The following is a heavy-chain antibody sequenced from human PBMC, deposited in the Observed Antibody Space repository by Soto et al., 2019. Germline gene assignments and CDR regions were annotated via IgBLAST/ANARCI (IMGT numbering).Heavy chain of an antibody. J-gene: IGHJ6*04. Sequence: VSLRLSCAASGFTFSNSWMACVRQAPGKGLEWVANIKEDGSEKYYVDSLKGRFAISRDNAKNSLYLQMTGLRADDTAVYFCAREARPDALRDLLIRQRAKIWGGDPSRGIGHYYYGMEFWGEGTKDTVSS. CDR2: IKEDGSEK. V-gene: IGHV3-7*03. D-gene: IGHD2-21*02. CDR1: GFTFSNSW. CDR3: AREARPDALRDLLIRQRAKIWGGDPSRGIGHYYYGMEF.